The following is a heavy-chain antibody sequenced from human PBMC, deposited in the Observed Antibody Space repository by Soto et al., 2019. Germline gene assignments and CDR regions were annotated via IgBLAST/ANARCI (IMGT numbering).Heavy chain of an antibody. CDR2: ISYDGSNK. V-gene: IGHV3-30-3*01. CDR1: GFTFSSYA. J-gene: IGHJ6*02. D-gene: IGHD1-7*01. Sequence: GSLRLSCAASGFTFSSYAMHWARQAPGKGLEWVAVISYDGSNKYYADSVKGRFTISRDNSKNTLYLQMNSLRAEDTAVYYCASLNGGRNWNYPWGYYGMDVWGQGTTVTVSS. CDR3: ASLNGGRNWNYPWGYYGMDV.